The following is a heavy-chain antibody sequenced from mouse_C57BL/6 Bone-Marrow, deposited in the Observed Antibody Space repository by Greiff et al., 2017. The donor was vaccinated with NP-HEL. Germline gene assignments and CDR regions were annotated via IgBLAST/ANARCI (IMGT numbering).Heavy chain of an antibody. D-gene: IGHD2-4*01. Sequence: QVQLQQPGAELVKPGASVKLSCKASGYTFTSYWIQWVKQRPGQGLEWIGEIDPSDSYTNYNQKFKGKATLTVDTSSSTAYMQLSSLTSEDSAVYYCARVDYDGDYAMDYWGQGTSVTVSA. V-gene: IGHV1-50*01. CDR1: GYTFTSYW. J-gene: IGHJ4*01. CDR3: ARVDYDGDYAMDY. CDR2: IDPSDSYT.